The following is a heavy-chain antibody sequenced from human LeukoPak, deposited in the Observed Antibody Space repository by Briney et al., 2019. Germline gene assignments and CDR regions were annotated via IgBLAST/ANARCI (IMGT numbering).Heavy chain of an antibody. CDR2: ISAYNGNT. CDR3: ARDTPNSSGWPHYYYYGMDV. CDR1: GYTFTSYG. Sequence: ASVTVSCKASGYTFTSYGISWVRQAPGQGLEWMGWISAYNGNTNYAQKLQGRVTMTTDTSTSTAYMELRSLRSDDTAVYYCARDTPNSSGWPHYYYYGMDVWGQGTTVTVSS. J-gene: IGHJ6*02. D-gene: IGHD6-19*01. V-gene: IGHV1-18*01.